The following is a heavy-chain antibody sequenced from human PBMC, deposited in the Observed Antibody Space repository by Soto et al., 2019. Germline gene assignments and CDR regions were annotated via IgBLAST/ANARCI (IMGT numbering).Heavy chain of an antibody. CDR1: DGSISSGGYY. J-gene: IGHJ3*02. CDR2: IYYSGST. Sequence: QVKLQESGPGLVKPSQTLSLTCTVSDGSISSGGYYWSCIRQDPGKGRERIGYIYYSGSTYYNLSLKGRVTISVDTSKIQLSLKLSSVTAADAAVYYCARVVQGDAFDIWGQGTMVTVSS. CDR3: ARVVQGDAFDI. V-gene: IGHV4-31*03. D-gene: IGHD3-10*02.